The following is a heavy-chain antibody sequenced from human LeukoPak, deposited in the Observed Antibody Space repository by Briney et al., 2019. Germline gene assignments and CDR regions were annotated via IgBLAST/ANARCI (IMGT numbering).Heavy chain of an antibody. Sequence: SVKVSCKASGGTFISYAISWVRQAPGQGLEWMGGIIPIFGTANYAQKFQGRVTITADESTSTAYMELSGLRSEDTAVYYCARERGDRYCSSTSCGNLAWGQGTLVTVSS. CDR3: ARERGDRYCSSTSCGNLA. D-gene: IGHD2-2*01. CDR2: IIPIFGTA. CDR1: GGTFISYA. J-gene: IGHJ4*02. V-gene: IGHV1-69*13.